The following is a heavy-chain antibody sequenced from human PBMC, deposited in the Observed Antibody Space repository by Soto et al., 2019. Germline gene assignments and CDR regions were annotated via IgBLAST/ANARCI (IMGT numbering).Heavy chain of an antibody. Sequence: SETLSLTCTVSGGSISSGDYYWSWIRQPPGKGLEWIGYIYYSGSTYYNPSLKSRVTISVDTSKNQFSLKLSSVTAADTAVYYCSIEMTPEDGRLNDYYGMDVWGQGTTVTVSS. D-gene: IGHD1-1*01. CDR2: IYYSGST. V-gene: IGHV4-30-4*01. CDR1: GGSISSGDYY. CDR3: SIEMTPEDGRLNDYYGMDV. J-gene: IGHJ6*02.